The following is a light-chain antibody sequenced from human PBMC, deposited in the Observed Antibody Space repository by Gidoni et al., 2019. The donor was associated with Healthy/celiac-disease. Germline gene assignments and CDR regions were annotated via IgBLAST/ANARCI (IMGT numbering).Light chain of an antibody. CDR2: WAS. Sequence: IVLTQSPDSLAVSLGERATINCKSSQSVLYSSNNKNYLAWYQQKPGQPPKLLIYWASTRESGVPDRFSGSGSGTDFTLTISSRQAEDVAVDYCQQYYSTLLYTFGQGTKLEIK. J-gene: IGKJ2*01. V-gene: IGKV4-1*01. CDR1: QSVLYSSNNKNY. CDR3: QQYYSTLLYT.